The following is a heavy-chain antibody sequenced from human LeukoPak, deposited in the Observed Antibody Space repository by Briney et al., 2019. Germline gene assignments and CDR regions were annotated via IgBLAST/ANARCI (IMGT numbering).Heavy chain of an antibody. V-gene: IGHV4-39*01. CDR1: GGSITSSSYY. J-gene: IGHJ4*02. CDR2: AYYSGST. CDR3: ASFGYCSGGSCYPPGY. D-gene: IGHD2-15*01. Sequence: SETLSLTCTVSGGSITSSSYYWGWIRQPPGKGLEWIGSAYYSGSTYYNPSLKSRVIISGDTSKNQFSLKMTSVTAADTAMYYCASFGYCSGGSCYPPGYWGQGTLVIASS.